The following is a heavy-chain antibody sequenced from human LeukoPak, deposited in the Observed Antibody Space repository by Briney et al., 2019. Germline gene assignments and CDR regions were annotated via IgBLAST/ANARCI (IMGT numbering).Heavy chain of an antibody. CDR1: GGSISGYY. Sequence: PSETLSLTCIVSGGSISGYYWSWNRQPPGKGLEWIGYIEYSGRTEYKPSLQSRLTISVDTSKNQFSLKVNSVTAADTAVYYCARGVYGGYFDQWGQGALVTVSS. CDR2: IEYSGRT. V-gene: IGHV4-59*01. J-gene: IGHJ4*02. D-gene: IGHD4/OR15-4a*01. CDR3: ARGVYGGYFDQ.